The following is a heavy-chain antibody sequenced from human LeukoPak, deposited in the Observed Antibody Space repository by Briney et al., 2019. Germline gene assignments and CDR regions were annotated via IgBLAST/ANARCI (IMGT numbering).Heavy chain of an antibody. CDR1: GCCISGYY. D-gene: IGHD6-19*01. CDR3: ARLASSGWSHCDY. Sequence: SETLPFTCTVSGCCISGYYWSWLRQPPGKGPEWIGYIYYSGSTNYNPSLKSRVTISVDTSKNQFSLKMNSVTAADTAVYYCARLASSGWSHCDYWGQGTLVTVSS. CDR2: IYYSGST. V-gene: IGHV4-59*08. J-gene: IGHJ4*02.